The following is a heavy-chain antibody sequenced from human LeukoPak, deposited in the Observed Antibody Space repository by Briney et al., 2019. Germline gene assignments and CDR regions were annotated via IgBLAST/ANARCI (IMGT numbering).Heavy chain of an antibody. D-gene: IGHD1-14*01. Sequence: ASVKVSCKASGYTFTSYYMHWVRQAPGQGLEWMGWINPNSGGTNYAQKFQGRVTMTRDTSISTAYMELSRLRSDDTAVYYCARVGLTGNYFDYWGQGTLVTVSS. CDR2: INPNSGGT. CDR1: GYTFTSYY. CDR3: ARVGLTGNYFDY. J-gene: IGHJ4*02. V-gene: IGHV1-2*02.